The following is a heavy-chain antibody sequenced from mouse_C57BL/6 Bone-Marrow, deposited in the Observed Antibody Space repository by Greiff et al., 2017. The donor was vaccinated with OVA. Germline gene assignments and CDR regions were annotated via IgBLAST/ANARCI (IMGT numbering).Heavy chain of an antibody. D-gene: IGHD2-2*01. CDR3: ARMGSATMVTTRVDYYAMDY. CDR1: GYSFTGYY. V-gene: IGHV1-31*01. J-gene: IGHJ4*01. CDR2: IYPYNGVF. Sequence: EVQLQESGPELVKPGASVKISCKASGYSFTGYYMHWVKQSHGNILDWIGYIYPYNGVFSYNQKFKGKATLTVDKSSSTAYMELRSLTSEDSAVYYCARMGSATMVTTRVDYYAMDYWGQGTSVTVSS.